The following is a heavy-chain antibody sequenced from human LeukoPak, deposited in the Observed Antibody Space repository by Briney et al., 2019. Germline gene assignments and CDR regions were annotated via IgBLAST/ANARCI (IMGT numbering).Heavy chain of an antibody. J-gene: IGHJ4*02. Sequence: PSETLSLTCTVSGGSISSYYWSWIRQPPGKGMEWIGFIYYSGSTNYNPSLKSRVTISVDTSKNQFSLRLSSVTAADPAVYYCASPGIVAAGTDRGFDYWGQGTLVTVSS. CDR2: IYYSGST. CDR1: GGSISSYY. D-gene: IGHD6-13*01. V-gene: IGHV4-59*01. CDR3: ASPGIVAAGTDRGFDY.